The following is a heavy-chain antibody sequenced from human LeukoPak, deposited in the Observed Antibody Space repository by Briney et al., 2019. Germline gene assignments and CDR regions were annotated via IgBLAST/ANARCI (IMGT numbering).Heavy chain of an antibody. Sequence: SETLSLTCSVSDGSINSYYWNWIRRPPGKGLEWIGYIYYNGNTNYSPSLKSRVTMSVDTSKNLFSLKVSSVTAADTAVYYCARGRSSYYGMDVWGQGTTVTVSS. V-gene: IGHV4-59*01. D-gene: IGHD1-26*01. CDR1: DGSINSYY. J-gene: IGHJ6*02. CDR3: ARGRSSYYGMDV. CDR2: IYYNGNT.